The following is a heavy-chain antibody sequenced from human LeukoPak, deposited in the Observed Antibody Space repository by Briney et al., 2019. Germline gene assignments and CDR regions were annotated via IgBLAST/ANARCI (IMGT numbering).Heavy chain of an antibody. Sequence: ASVKVSCKASGYTFTSYAMHWVRQAPGQRLEWMGWINAGNGNTKYSQKFQGRVTITRDTSASTAYMELSSLRSEDTAVYYCARVHQDHYGDYYYYGMDVWGQGTTVAVSS. V-gene: IGHV1-3*01. D-gene: IGHD4-17*01. CDR2: INAGNGNT. CDR1: GYTFTSYA. J-gene: IGHJ6*02. CDR3: ARVHQDHYGDYYYYGMDV.